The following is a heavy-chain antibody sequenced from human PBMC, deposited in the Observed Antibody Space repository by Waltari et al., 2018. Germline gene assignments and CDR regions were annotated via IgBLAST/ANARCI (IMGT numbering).Heavy chain of an antibody. CDR1: GFTCSRSG. J-gene: IGHJ4*02. Sequence: EVQLVESGGGLVQPAGSLILSCAAYGFTCSRSGMNWVRQAPWKGLEWISYISGSGTTIYYADSVKGRFTISRDDAENSLYLQMNSLRAEDTALYYCARRFDSWGQGTRVTVSS. CDR3: ARRFDS. V-gene: IGHV3-48*03. CDR2: ISGSGTTI.